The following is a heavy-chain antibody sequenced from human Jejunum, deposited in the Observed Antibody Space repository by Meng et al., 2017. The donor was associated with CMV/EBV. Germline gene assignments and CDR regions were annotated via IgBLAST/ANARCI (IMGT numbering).Heavy chain of an antibody. CDR3: ARGTGAGNY. CDR2: TSAYNTHT. Sequence: VPLGQSGPEVKKPWASVRVSCKTSGYTFTDFGISWVRQAPGQGLEWMGWTSAYNTHTNYAQKFQDRFTMTTDTSTNTAYMELRNLRSDDTAIYYCARGTGAGNYWGPGTLVTVSS. CDR1: GYTFTDFG. J-gene: IGHJ4*02. D-gene: IGHD1-26*01. V-gene: IGHV1-18*01.